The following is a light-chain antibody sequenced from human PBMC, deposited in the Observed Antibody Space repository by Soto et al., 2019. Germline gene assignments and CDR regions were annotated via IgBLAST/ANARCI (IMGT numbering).Light chain of an antibody. CDR1: QPIRDY. J-gene: IGKJ4*01. CDR3: QQRGGWPLT. CDR2: DAS. V-gene: IGKV3-11*01. Sequence: VLTQSPASLSLSPGDRATLSCRASQPIRDYLAWYQQKPGPAPRLLIYDASYRATGIPAMFSGSGSGTDFTHTISSLEPEDFAFYYCQQRGGWPLTFGGGTQVDIK.